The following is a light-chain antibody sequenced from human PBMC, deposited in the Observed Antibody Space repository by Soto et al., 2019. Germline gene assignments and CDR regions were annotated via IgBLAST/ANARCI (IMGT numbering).Light chain of an antibody. CDR3: QHYSGYPLT. V-gene: IGKV1-5*03. Sequence: DIQMTQSPSTLSASVGDRVTIACRASQSISRYLAWYQQQPGKAPKLLIYKASSLESGVTLRFSGSGSGPEFTLTISSLQPDDFATYYCQHYSGYPLTFGGGTQVEIK. CDR1: QSISRY. CDR2: KAS. J-gene: IGKJ4*01.